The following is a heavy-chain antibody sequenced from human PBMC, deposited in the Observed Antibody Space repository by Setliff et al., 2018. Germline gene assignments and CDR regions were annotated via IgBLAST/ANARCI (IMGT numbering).Heavy chain of an antibody. J-gene: IGHJ6*02. Sequence: GSLRLSCIASTFTFSKYAVTWVRQAPGKGLQWVAYFSSSGSISYANSVKGRFTISRDNAKNSLYLQMNSLRVEDTAVYYCARDGGMGMVKGYYYGLDAWGPGTSVTVSS. V-gene: IGHV3-48*03. D-gene: IGHD5-18*01. CDR3: ARDGGMGMVKGYYYGLDA. CDR2: FSSSGSI. CDR1: TFTFSKYA.